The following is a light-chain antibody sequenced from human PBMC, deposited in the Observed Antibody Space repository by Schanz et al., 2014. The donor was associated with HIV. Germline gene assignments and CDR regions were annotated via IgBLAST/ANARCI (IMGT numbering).Light chain of an antibody. CDR1: SSKLGQNL. CDR2: NDN. V-gene: IGLV1-44*01. CDR3: QSYDSSLSGYV. J-gene: IGLJ1*01. Sequence: QSVLTQPPSASGTPGQRVTISCSGISSKLGQNLISWYQHLPGTAPKLLIYNDNRRPSGVPDRFSGSKSGTSASLAITGLQAEDEADYYCQSYDSSLSGYVFGTGTKLTVL.